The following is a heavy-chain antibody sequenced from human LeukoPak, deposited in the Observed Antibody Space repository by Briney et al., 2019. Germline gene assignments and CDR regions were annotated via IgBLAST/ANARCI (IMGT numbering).Heavy chain of an antibody. J-gene: IGHJ4*02. V-gene: IGHV3-23*01. D-gene: IGHD3-22*01. CDR2: ISTSGGST. CDR3: TIMHRYYDGSGYWVQ. Sequence: PGGSLRLPCAASGLTFSSYAMSWVRQAPGKGLEWVSGISTSGGSTSYADSVKGRFTISRDNPRNTLYMQMNSMRAEDTAVYYCTIMHRYYDGSGYWVQWGQGTLVTVSS. CDR1: GLTFSSYA.